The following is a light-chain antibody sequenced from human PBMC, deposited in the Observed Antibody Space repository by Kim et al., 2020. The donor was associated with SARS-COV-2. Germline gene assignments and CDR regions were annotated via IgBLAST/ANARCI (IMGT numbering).Light chain of an antibody. Sequence: ASAGDRVIISCRASQHVGYYLAWYQQKPGKAPRLLIYGASTLESGVPSRFSGSGYGTDFTLTISWLQSEDFASYYCQQYYAYPLTFGAGTKVDIK. CDR2: GAS. CDR3: QQYYAYPLT. V-gene: IGKV1-8*01. CDR1: QHVGYY. J-gene: IGKJ4*01.